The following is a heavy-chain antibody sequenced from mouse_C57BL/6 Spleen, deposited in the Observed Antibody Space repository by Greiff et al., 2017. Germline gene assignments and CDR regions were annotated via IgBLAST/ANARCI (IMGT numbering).Heavy chain of an antibody. CDR3: AIKYDYDGESFDY. CDR1: GYTFTSYW. CDR2: IHPSDSDT. J-gene: IGHJ2*01. Sequence: VQLQQSGAELVKPGASVKVSCKASGYTFTSYWMHWVKQRPGQGLEWIGSIHPSDSDTNYNQKFKGKATLTVDKSSSTAYMQLSSLTSEDSAVYYCAIKYDYDGESFDYWGQGTTLTVSS. V-gene: IGHV1-74*01. D-gene: IGHD2-4*01.